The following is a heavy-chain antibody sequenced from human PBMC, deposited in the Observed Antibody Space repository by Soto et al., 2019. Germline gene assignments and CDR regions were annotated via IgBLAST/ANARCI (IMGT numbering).Heavy chain of an antibody. CDR3: ARWTYCGGDCYWLDF. D-gene: IGHD2-21*02. CDR1: GGSISGFY. V-gene: IGHV4-59*01. CDR2: IYYSGSA. Sequence: SETLSLTCTISGGSISGFYWGWIRQPPGKGLEWIGNIYYSGSANYDPSLRSRVTISLNTSKNQFSLNLNSVTAADTVIYYCARWTYCGGDCYWLDFWGQGTLVTVSS. J-gene: IGHJ4*02.